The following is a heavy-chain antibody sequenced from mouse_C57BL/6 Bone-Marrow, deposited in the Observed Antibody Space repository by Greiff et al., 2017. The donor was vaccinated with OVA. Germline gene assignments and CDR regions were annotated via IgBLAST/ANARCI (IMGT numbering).Heavy chain of an antibody. J-gene: IGHJ3*01. CDR2: ISDGGSYT. CDR1: GFTFSSYA. Sequence: EVKLVESGGGLVKPGGSLKLSCAASGFTFSSYAMSWVRQTPEKRLEWVATISDGGSYTYNPDNVKGRFTISRDNAKKNLYLQMSHLKSEDTAMYYCARSFYDFDSFAYWGQGTLVTVSA. CDR3: ARSFYDFDSFAY. D-gene: IGHD2-4*01. V-gene: IGHV5-4*03.